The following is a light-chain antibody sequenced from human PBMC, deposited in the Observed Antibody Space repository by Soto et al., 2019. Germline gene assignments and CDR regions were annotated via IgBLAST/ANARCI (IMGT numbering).Light chain of an antibody. J-gene: IGKJ2*03. CDR2: WST. CDR1: QSLFFRSKNKDY. V-gene: IGKV4-1*01. CDR3: HQYYSIPYS. Sequence: DIVMTQSPDSLAVSLGERATINCKSSQSLFFRSKNKDYLAWYQHKPGQPPKLLFYWSTTRESGVPDRFSGSGSGTDFTLTISSLQAEDVAVYYCHQYYSIPYSFGQGTKLGIK.